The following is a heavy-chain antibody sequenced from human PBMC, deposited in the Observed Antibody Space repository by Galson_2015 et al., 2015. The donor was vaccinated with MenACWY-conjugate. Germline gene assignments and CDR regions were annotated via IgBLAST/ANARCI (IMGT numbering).Heavy chain of an antibody. CDR2: IKQDGSEK. CDR1: GFTFNSYW. V-gene: IGHV3-7*03. CDR3: ARDFAFDY. Sequence: SLRLSCAASGFTFNSYWVSWVRQAPGKGLEWVANIKQDGSEKYYVDSVKGRFTISRDNAKKSLYLQMNSLRAEDTAVYYCARDFAFDYWGQGTLVTASS. J-gene: IGHJ4*02.